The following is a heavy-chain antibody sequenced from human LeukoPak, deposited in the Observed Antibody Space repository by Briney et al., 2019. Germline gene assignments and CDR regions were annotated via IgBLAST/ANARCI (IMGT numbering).Heavy chain of an antibody. D-gene: IGHD3-22*01. Sequence: SETLSLTCTVSGGSISSYYWSWIRQPPGKGLGWIGFIYYSGSTNYNPSLKSRVTISVDTSKNQFSLKLSSVTAADTAVYYCAGRAMIVELGFDYWGQGTLVTVSS. CDR2: IYYSGST. J-gene: IGHJ4*02. V-gene: IGHV4-59*08. CDR1: GGSISSYY. CDR3: AGRAMIVELGFDY.